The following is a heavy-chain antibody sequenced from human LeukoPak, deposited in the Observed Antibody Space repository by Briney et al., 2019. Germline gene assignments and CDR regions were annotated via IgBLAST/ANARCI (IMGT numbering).Heavy chain of an antibody. V-gene: IGHV4-59*01. D-gene: IGHD3-10*01. Sequence: PSGTLSLTCTVSGYSISSGYYWSWIRQPPGKGLEWIGYIYYSGSTNYNPSLKSRVTISVDTSKNQFSLKLSSVTAADTAVYYCAKDFGGAGSYHCPFDYWGQGTLVTVSS. CDR3: AKDFGGAGSYHCPFDY. CDR1: GYSISSGYY. CDR2: IYYSGST. J-gene: IGHJ4*02.